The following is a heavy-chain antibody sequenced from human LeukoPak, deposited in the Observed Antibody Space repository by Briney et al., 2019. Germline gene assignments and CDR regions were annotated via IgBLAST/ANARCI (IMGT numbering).Heavy chain of an antibody. CDR2: ISAYNGNT. CDR1: GYTFTSYG. J-gene: IGHJ6*03. Sequence: ASVKVSCKASGYTFTSYGISWVRQAPGQGLEWMGWISAYNGNTNYAQKLQGRVTMTTDTSTSTAYVELRSLRSDDTAVYYCGRGEPQYYMDVWGKGTTVTVSS. D-gene: IGHD1-26*01. CDR3: GRGEPQYYMDV. V-gene: IGHV1-18*01.